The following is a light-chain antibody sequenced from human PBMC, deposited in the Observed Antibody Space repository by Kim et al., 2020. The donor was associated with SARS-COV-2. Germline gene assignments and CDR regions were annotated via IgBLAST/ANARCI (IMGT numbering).Light chain of an antibody. Sequence: LGQNIVITCHGNDLRIYSATWYQQKPGQAPSLLIYDKTHRPSGIPDRFSGSSSGNTASLTITEAQAEDEADYYCGSRASNAEHQWVFGGGTQLTVL. CDR1: DLRIYS. V-gene: IGLV3-19*01. CDR3: GSRASNAEHQWV. J-gene: IGLJ3*02. CDR2: DKT.